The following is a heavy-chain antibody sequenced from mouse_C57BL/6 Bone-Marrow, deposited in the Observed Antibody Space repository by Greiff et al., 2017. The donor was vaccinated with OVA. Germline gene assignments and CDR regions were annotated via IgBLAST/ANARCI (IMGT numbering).Heavy chain of an antibody. J-gene: IGHJ3*01. CDR2: IWTGGGT. Sequence: QVQLQQSGPGLVAPSQSLSITCTVSGFSLTSYAISWVRQPPGKGLEWLGVIWTGGGTNYNSALKSRLSISKDNSKSQVFLKMNSLQTDDTARYYCASPYGNHEGFAYWGQGTLVTVSA. D-gene: IGHD2-1*01. CDR1: GFSLTSYA. CDR3: ASPYGNHEGFAY. V-gene: IGHV2-9-1*01.